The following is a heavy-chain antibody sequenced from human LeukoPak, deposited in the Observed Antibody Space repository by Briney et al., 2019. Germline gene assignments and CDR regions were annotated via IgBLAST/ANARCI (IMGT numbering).Heavy chain of an antibody. V-gene: IGHV1-69*13. Sequence: SVKVSCKASGGTFSSYAISWVRQAPGQGLEWMGGIIPIFGTANYAQKFQGRVTITADESTSTAYMELSSLRSEDTAVYYCARDRGYSYGDYYYYGMDVWGQGTTVTVSS. CDR2: IIPIFGTA. CDR3: ARDRGYSYGDYYYYGMDV. J-gene: IGHJ6*02. D-gene: IGHD5-18*01. CDR1: GGTFSSYA.